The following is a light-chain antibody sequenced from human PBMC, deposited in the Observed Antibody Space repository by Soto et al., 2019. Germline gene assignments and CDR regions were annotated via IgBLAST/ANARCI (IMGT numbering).Light chain of an antibody. J-gene: IGKJ2*01. CDR3: QQYCNSMYT. Sequence: EIVLTQSPGTLSLSPGERATLSCRASQTVERSYLAWYQQKPGQAPRLLIYGVSIRAADVPDRFSGSGSGTEFTLSISGLETEDFAVYYCQQYCNSMYTFGQGTKLEIK. CDR2: GVS. CDR1: QTVERSY. V-gene: IGKV3-20*01.